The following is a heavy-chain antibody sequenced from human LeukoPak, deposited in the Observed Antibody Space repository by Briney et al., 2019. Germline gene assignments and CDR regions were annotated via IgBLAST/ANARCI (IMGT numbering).Heavy chain of an antibody. V-gene: IGHV4-34*01. J-gene: IGHJ4*02. D-gene: IGHD1-1*01. Sequence: PSETLSLTCAVYGGSFSGYYWSWIRQPPGKGLEWIGEINHSGNTNYNPSLKSRVTISVDTSKNQFSLKLSSVTAADTAVYYCARASTHSDYWGQGTLVTVSS. CDR1: GGSFSGYY. CDR3: ARASTHSDY. CDR2: INHSGNT.